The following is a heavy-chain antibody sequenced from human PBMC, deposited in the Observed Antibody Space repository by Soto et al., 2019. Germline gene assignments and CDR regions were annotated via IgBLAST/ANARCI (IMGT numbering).Heavy chain of an antibody. CDR3: ARTGSSGWYQIRSSFYYMDV. Sequence: ASVKVSCKASGYTFTSYGISWVRQAPGQGLEWMGWISAYNGNTNYAQKLQGRVTMTTDTSTSTAYMELRSLRSDDTAVYYCARTGSSGWYQIRSSFYYMDVWGKGTTVTVSS. CDR1: GYTFTSYG. D-gene: IGHD6-19*01. CDR2: ISAYNGNT. V-gene: IGHV1-18*01. J-gene: IGHJ6*03.